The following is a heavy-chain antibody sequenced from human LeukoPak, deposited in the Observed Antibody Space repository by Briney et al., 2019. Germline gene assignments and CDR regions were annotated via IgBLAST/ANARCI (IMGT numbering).Heavy chain of an antibody. CDR1: GYTFTGYY. CDR2: INPNSGGT. Sequence: GASVKVSCKASGYTFTGYYMHWLRQAPGQGLAWMGWINPNSGGTNYAQQFQGRVTMTRDTSISTAYMELSRLRSDDTAVYYCARIVVPAARLQFEPWFDPWGQGTLVTVSS. CDR3: ARIVVPAARLQFEPWFDP. V-gene: IGHV1-2*02. J-gene: IGHJ5*02. D-gene: IGHD2-2*01.